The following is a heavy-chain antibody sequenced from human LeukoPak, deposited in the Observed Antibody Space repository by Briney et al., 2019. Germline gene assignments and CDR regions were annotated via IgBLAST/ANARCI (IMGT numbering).Heavy chain of an antibody. D-gene: IGHD2/OR15-2a*01. Sequence: PGGSLRLSCAASGFSVSSNYMSWVRQAPGKGLEWVSAISGSGGSTYYADSVKGRFTISRDNSKNTLYLQMNSLRAEDTAVYYCAKTLLSQMTPEWVNFDYWGQGTLVTVSS. V-gene: IGHV3-23*01. CDR3: AKTLLSQMTPEWVNFDY. CDR1: GFSVSSNY. CDR2: ISGSGGST. J-gene: IGHJ4*02.